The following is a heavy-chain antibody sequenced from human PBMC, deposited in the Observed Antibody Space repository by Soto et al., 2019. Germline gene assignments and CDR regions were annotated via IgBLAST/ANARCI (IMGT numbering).Heavy chain of an antibody. D-gene: IGHD6-19*01. CDR1: GYTFTSCG. CDR2: ISAYNGNT. CDR3: ARSSSGWAIDY. V-gene: IGHV1-18*01. J-gene: IGHJ4*02. Sequence: QVQLVQSGAEVKKPGASVKVSCKASGYTFTSCGISWVRQAPGQGLEWMGWISAYNGNTNYAQKLQGRVTITTDTSTSTPYMELRSLRSDDTAVYYCARSSSGWAIDYLGQGTLVTVSS.